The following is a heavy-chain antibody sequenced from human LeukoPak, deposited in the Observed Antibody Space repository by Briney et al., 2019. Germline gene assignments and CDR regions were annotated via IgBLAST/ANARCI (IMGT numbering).Heavy chain of an antibody. CDR3: VTGAYCDH. CDR2: ISDTGDST. CDR1: GFTFSTYG. V-gene: IGHV3-23*01. J-gene: IGHJ4*02. Sequence: PGGSLRLSCAASGFTFSTYGMTWVRQAPGKGLEWVSTISDTGDSTYYADSVKGRFTISRDNSESTLYLQMNGLRAEDTAIYFCVTGAYCDHWGQGTLVTVSS.